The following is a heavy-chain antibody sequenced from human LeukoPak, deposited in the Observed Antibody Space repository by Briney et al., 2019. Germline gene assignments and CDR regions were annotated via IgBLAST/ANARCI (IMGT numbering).Heavy chain of an antibody. CDR1: GGSISSYY. D-gene: IGHD4-23*01. V-gene: IGHV4-59*01. J-gene: IGHJ2*01. CDR2: IYYSGST. CDR3: ARERTVVTEYWYFDL. Sequence: PSETLSLTCTVSGGSISSYYWSWIRQPPGKGLDWIGYIYYSGSTNYNPSLKSRVTISVDTSKNQFSLKLSSVTAADTAVYYCARERTVVTEYWYFDLWGRGTLVTVSS.